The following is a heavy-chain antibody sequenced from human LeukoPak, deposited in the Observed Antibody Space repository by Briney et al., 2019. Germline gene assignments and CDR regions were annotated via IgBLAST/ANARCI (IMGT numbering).Heavy chain of an antibody. CDR2: ISGSGGST. D-gene: IGHD1-14*01. J-gene: IGHJ3*02. CDR3: ARVHPDLRESAFDI. V-gene: IGHV3-23*01. Sequence: PGGSLRLSCAASGFTFSSYAMSWVRQAPGKGLEWVSAISGSGGSTYYADSVKGRFTISRDNAKNSLYLQMNSLRAEDTAVYYCARVHPDLRESAFDIWGQGTMVTVSS. CDR1: GFTFSSYA.